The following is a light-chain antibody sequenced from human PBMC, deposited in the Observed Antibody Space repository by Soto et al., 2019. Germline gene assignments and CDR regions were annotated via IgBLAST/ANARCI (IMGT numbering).Light chain of an antibody. CDR3: QQYHNWPPSWT. V-gene: IGKV3-15*01. Sequence: IVMTQAPATLSVSPGERVTLSCRAIQCVSSNLAWYQQKPGLAPRLLIYYASTRATGIPARFSGSGSGTEFTLTISSLQSEDFAVYYCQQYHNWPPSWTFGQGTKVDI. CDR2: YAS. CDR1: QCVSSN. J-gene: IGKJ1*01.